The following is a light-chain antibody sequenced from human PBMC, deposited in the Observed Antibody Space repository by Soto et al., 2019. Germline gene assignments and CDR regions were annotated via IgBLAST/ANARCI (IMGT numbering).Light chain of an antibody. CDR3: QQSFSTPYI. J-gene: IGKJ2*01. CDR2: AAS. Sequence: DFQVTQSPSSLSASVGDRVTITCRPSQSVNDYLNWYQQRPGKAPRLLIYAASTLHSGVPSRFSGSGFGTDFSLTITSLQPEDFATYYCQQSFSTPYIFGQGTKLEIK. CDR1: QSVNDY. V-gene: IGKV1-39*01.